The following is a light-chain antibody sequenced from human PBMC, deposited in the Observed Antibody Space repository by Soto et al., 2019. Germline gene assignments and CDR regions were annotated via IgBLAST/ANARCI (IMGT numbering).Light chain of an antibody. V-gene: IGKV3-15*01. CDR1: QSVSST. CDR2: GAS. Sequence: EIVMAQSPATLSVSPGERATLSCRASQSVSSTLAWYQQKPGQAPWLLIYGASTRATGVPARFSGSGSGTEFTLTISSLQSEDFAVYYCQQYNNWPLTFGGGTK. CDR3: QQYNNWPLT. J-gene: IGKJ4*01.